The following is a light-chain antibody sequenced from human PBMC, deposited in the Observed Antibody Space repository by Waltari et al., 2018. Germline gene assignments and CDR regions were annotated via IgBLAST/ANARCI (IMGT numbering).Light chain of an antibody. CDR2: GAS. V-gene: IGKV1-9*01. CDR1: QGISTY. J-gene: IGKJ2*03. Sequence: DIQLTQSPSFLSTFVGDRVTITCRASQGISTYLAWNQQKPGKAPKLLIYGASTLRSGVPSRFSGSGSGTEFTLTISSLQPEDFATYYCQQLNAYPPYSFGQGTKLEIK. CDR3: QQLNAYPPYS.